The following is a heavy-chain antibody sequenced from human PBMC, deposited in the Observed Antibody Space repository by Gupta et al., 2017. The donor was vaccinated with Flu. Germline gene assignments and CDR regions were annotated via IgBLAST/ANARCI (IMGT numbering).Heavy chain of an antibody. D-gene: IGHD2-2*01. CDR1: AFTFSYYA. CDR3: ARGYCSSTSCYPYYFDY. J-gene: IGHJ4*02. V-gene: IGHV3-23*01. CDR2: ISGSGGST. Sequence: EVQLLESGGGLVQPGGSLRLSCAASAFTFSYYAMSWVRQAPGKGLEWVSTISGSGGSTYYADSVKGRFTISRDNSKNTLYLQMNSLRAEDTAVYYCARGYCSSTSCYPYYFDYWGQGTLVTVSS.